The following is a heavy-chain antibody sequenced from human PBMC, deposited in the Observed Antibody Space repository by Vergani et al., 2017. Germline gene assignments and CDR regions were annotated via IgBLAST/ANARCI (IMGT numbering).Heavy chain of an antibody. D-gene: IGHD6-6*01. Sequence: QVQLQESGPGLVKPSEPLSLTCIVSGGSIRPYYWSWIPPPAGKGLEWIGRIYTSESTNYNPSLKSRVTKSVDTSNNQFSLKLSSVTAADTAVYYCAREYSSSVGCLAYWGQGTLVTVSS. V-gene: IGHV4-4*07. CDR2: IYTSEST. J-gene: IGHJ4*02. CDR3: AREYSSSVGCLAY. CDR1: GGSIRPYY.